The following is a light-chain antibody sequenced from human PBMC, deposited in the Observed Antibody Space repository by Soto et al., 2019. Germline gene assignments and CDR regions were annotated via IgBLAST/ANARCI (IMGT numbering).Light chain of an antibody. CDR1: SNDVGGYNY. CDR3: SSYASSSSYV. J-gene: IGLJ1*01. V-gene: IGLV2-14*01. CDR2: DVS. Sequence: QYALTQPASVSGSPGQSITISCTGTSNDVGGYNYVSWYQQHPGKAPKLMIYDVSNRPSGVSNRFSGSKSGNTASLTISRRQAEDEADYYFSSYASSSSYVFGTGTKVTVL.